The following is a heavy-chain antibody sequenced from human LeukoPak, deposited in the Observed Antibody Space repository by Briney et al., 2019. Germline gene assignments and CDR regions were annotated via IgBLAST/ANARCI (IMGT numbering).Heavy chain of an antibody. CDR3: ARAEWSNWYFDL. CDR2: IKQDGSEK. V-gene: IGHV3-7*03. Sequence: GGSLRLSCAASGFTFSTYWMNWVRQAPGKGLEWVANIKQDGSEKYYVDSVEGRFTLSRDSAKNSLYLQMNSLRAEGTAVYYCARAEWSNWYFDLWGRGTLVTVSS. J-gene: IGHJ2*01. D-gene: IGHD3-3*01. CDR1: GFTFSTYW.